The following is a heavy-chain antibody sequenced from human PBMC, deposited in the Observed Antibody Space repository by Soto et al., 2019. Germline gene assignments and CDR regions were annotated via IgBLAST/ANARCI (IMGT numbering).Heavy chain of an antibody. J-gene: IGHJ6*03. V-gene: IGHV3-74*01. CDR3: ARDPPFRPAYDFWSGYYPYYMDV. Sequence: GGSLRLSCAASGFTFSSYWMHWVRQAPGKGLVWVSRINSDGSSTSYADSVKGRFTISRDNAKNTLYLQMNSLRAEDTAVYYCARDPPFRPAYDFWSGYYPYYMDVWGKGTTVTVSS. CDR1: GFTFSSYW. D-gene: IGHD3-3*01. CDR2: INSDGSST.